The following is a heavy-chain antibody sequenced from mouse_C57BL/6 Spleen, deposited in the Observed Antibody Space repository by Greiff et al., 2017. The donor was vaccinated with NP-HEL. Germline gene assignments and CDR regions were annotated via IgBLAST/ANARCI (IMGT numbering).Heavy chain of an antibody. D-gene: IGHD1-1*01. V-gene: IGHV1-26*01. J-gene: IGHJ4*01. CDR2: INPNNGGT. Sequence: VQLQQSGPELVKPGASVKISCKASGYTFTDYYMNWVKQSHGKSLEWIGDINPNNGGTSYNQKFKGKATLTVDKSSSTAYMELRSLTSEDSAVYYCARSWDYYGSSYDAMDYWGQGASVTVSS. CDR1: GYTFTDYY. CDR3: ARSWDYYGSSYDAMDY.